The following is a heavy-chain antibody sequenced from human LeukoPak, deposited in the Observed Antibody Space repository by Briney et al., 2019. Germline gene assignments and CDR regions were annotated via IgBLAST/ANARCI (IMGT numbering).Heavy chain of an antibody. Sequence: SETLSLTCAVYGGSFSGYYWSWIRQPLGKGLEWIGEINHSGSTNYNPSLKSRVTISVDTSKNRFSLKLSSVTAADTAVYYCARGRGRWLQFDYFDYWGQGTLVTVSS. V-gene: IGHV4-34*01. D-gene: IGHD5-24*01. CDR1: GGSFSGYY. CDR2: INHSGST. CDR3: ARGRGRWLQFDYFDY. J-gene: IGHJ4*02.